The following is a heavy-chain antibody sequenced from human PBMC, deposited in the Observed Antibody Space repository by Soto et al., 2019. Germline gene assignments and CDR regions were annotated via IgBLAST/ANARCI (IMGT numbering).Heavy chain of an antibody. Sequence: QVQLVESGGGVVQPGRSLRLSCAASGFTFSSYVMHWVRQAPGKGLEWVALMSYDGSRRYYAESVKGRFTISRDNSKNTLFLQMNSLRVDDTAVYYCARDPQRRDGYNFDSWGPGTLVTVSS. CDR1: GFTFSSYV. CDR3: ARDPQRRDGYNFDS. V-gene: IGHV3-30-3*01. J-gene: IGHJ4*02. D-gene: IGHD5-12*01. CDR2: MSYDGSRR.